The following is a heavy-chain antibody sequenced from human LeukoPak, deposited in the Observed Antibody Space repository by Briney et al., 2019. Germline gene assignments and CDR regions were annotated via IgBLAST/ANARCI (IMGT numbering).Heavy chain of an antibody. CDR2: INHSGST. D-gene: IGHD3-10*01. CDR1: GGSFSDYY. V-gene: IGHV4-34*01. Sequence: SETLSLTCAVYGGSFSDYYWSWIRQPPGNGLEWIGEINHSGSTNYNPSLKSRVIISVDTSKNQFSLKLSSVTAADTAVYYCARGAPHISVLYGSGSRRWFDPWGQGTLVTVSS. CDR3: ARGAPHISVLYGSGSRRWFDP. J-gene: IGHJ5*02.